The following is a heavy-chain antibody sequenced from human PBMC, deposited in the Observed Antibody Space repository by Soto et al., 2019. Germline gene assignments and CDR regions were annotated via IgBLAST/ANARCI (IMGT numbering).Heavy chain of an antibody. J-gene: IGHJ6*01. CDR2: ISYDGSNK. Sequence: QVQLVESGGGVVQPGRSLRLSCAASGFTFSSYAMHWVRQAPGKGLEWVAVISYDGSNKYYADSVKGRFTISRDNYKNTMYLQMNSLRDEGTVVYYCARVARFVEWFVW. V-gene: IGHV3-30-3*01. CDR1: GFTFSSYA. D-gene: IGHD3-3*01. CDR3: ARVARFVEWFV.